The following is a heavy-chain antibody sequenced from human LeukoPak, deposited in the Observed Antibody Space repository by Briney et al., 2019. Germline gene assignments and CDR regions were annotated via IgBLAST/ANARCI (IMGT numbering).Heavy chain of an antibody. J-gene: IGHJ6*02. D-gene: IGHD3-10*01. Sequence: KSGGSLRLSCAASGFTFSNAWMSWVRQAPGKGLEWVGRIKSKTDGGTRDYTAPVKGRFTISRDDSKNTLYLQMNSLKTEDTAVYYCTTGPFDYYGSASYLANGMDVWGQGTTVTVSS. V-gene: IGHV3-15*01. CDR3: TTGPFDYYGSASYLANGMDV. CDR1: GFTFSNAW. CDR2: IKSKTDGGTR.